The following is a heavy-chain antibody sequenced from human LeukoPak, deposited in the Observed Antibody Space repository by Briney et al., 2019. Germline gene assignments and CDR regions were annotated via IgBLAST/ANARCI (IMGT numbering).Heavy chain of an antibody. CDR1: GFRFHTYS. V-gene: IGHV3-48*01. J-gene: IGHJ4*02. CDR3: ARGRDSAGAFDY. D-gene: IGHD2-15*01. Sequence: GGSLRLSCAASGFRFHTYSMNWVRQAPGKGLEWISYISSSSDDIYHADSVKGRFTVSRDNAKNSLFLQMNSLSAEDTAVYYCARGRDSAGAFDYWSQGTLVTVSS. CDR2: ISSSSDDI.